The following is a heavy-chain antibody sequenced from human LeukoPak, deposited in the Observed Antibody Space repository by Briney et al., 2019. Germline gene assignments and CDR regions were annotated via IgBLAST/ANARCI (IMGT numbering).Heavy chain of an antibody. J-gene: IGHJ6*02. V-gene: IGHV3-30*18. D-gene: IGHD2-15*01. CDR3: AKDSMRDCSGGSCYSEGYYYYGMDV. Sequence: GGSLRLSCAASGFTFSSYGMHWVRQAPGKGLEWVAVISYDGSNKYYADSVKGRFTISRDNSKNTLYLQMNSLRAEDTAVYYCAKDSMRDCSGGSCYSEGYYYYGMDVWGQGTTVTVSS. CDR1: GFTFSSYG. CDR2: ISYDGSNK.